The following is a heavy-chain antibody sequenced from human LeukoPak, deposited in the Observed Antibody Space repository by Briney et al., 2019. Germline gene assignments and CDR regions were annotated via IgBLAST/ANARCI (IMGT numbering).Heavy chain of an antibody. Sequence: ASVKVSCKASGYTFTGYYMHWVRQAPGQGLEWMGWINPNSGGTNYAQKFQGRVTMTRDTSISTAYMELSRLRSDDTAVYYCARDTLLVFGGMVDYWGQGTLVTVSS. CDR3: ARDTLLVFGGMVDY. CDR1: GYTFTGYY. V-gene: IGHV1-2*02. J-gene: IGHJ4*02. CDR2: INPNSGGT. D-gene: IGHD3-16*01.